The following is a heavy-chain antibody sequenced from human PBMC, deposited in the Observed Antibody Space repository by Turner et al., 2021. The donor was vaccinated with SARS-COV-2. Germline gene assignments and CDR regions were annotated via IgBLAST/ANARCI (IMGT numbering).Heavy chain of an antibody. J-gene: IGHJ6*02. D-gene: IGHD5-12*01. V-gene: IGHV1-2*02. Sequence: QVQLVQSGAEVKKPGASVKVSCKASGYTFTGYYMHWVRQAPGQGLEWMGWINPNRGCTDYAQKFQGRVNMTRDTSISTAYMELSRLRSDDTAVYYCARDLVDIVATMFGQLNYYGMDVWGQGTTVTVSS. CDR2: INPNRGCT. CDR3: ARDLVDIVATMFGQLNYYGMDV. CDR1: GYTFTGYY.